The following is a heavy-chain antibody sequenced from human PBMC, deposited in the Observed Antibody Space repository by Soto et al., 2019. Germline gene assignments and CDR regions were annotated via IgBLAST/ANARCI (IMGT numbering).Heavy chain of an antibody. CDR1: GFSLTTSGVG. V-gene: IGHV2-5*02. CDR3: AHRVLRTVFGLVTTTAIYFDF. CDR2: IYWDDDK. J-gene: IGHJ4*02. D-gene: IGHD3-3*01. Sequence: QITLKESGPTVVKPTETLTLTCTFSGFSLTTSGVGVGWVRQSPGKALEWLALIYWDDDKRYSTSLKSRLTITKDTSKNQVVLTIANVDPADTATYYCAHRVLRTVFGLVTTTAIYFDFWGQGTPVVVSS.